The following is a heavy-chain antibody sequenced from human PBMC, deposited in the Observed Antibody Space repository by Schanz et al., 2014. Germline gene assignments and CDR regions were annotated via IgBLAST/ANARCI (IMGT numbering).Heavy chain of an antibody. V-gene: IGHV1-18*01. D-gene: IGHD3-10*01. CDR3: ARAKRFGDMDV. Sequence: QVQLVQSGAEVKKPGASVKVSCKASGYTFISYGIKWVRQAPGQGLDWMGWISAYNGHTDYAQKLQGRVTLTTDTSTSTAYMELRNLRSDDTAVYYCARAKRFGDMDVWGQGTTVTGSS. CDR2: ISAYNGHT. CDR1: GYTFISYG. J-gene: IGHJ6*02.